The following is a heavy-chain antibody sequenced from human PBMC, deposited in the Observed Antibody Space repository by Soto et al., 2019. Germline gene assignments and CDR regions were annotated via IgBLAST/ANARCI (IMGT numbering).Heavy chain of an antibody. J-gene: IGHJ4*02. V-gene: IGHV4-31*03. CDR3: ASEPTVPSGFDS. D-gene: IGHD4-17*01. Sequence: SETLSLTCNVSGGSVSSGGYYWSWIRQHPGKGLEWIGYIYYTGITYYNPSLQSRVTISLGTSKNQFSLTLTSVAAADTAIYYCASEPTVPSGFDSWGQGTLVKSPQ. CDR2: IYYTGIT. CDR1: GGSVSSGGYY.